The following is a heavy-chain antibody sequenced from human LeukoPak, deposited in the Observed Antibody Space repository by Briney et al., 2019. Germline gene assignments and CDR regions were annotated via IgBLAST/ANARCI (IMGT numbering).Heavy chain of an antibody. Sequence: GGSLRLSCAASGFTFSSYSMNWVRRAPGKGLEWVSYISSSSSTIYYADSVKGRFTISRDNAKNSLYLQMNSLRDEDTAVYYCARGMSGYDFMFVNRPGDYWGQGTLVTVSS. CDR1: GFTFSSYS. CDR3: ARGMSGYDFMFVNRPGDY. CDR2: ISSSSSTI. V-gene: IGHV3-48*02. D-gene: IGHD5-12*01. J-gene: IGHJ4*02.